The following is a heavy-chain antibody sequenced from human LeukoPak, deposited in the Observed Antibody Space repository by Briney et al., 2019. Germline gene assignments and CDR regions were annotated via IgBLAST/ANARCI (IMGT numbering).Heavy chain of an antibody. V-gene: IGHV1-2*02. Sequence: ASVKVSCKASGYTFTGHYMHWVRQAPGQGLEWMGWINPKNACTNFAQRFQGRVIMTRDTSSSTVYMELSRLRSDDTAFYYCARTLYVSAVPGGLDYWGQGTLITVSS. J-gene: IGHJ4*02. CDR1: GYTFTGHY. CDR3: ARTLYVSAVPGGLDY. D-gene: IGHD3-10*02. CDR2: INPKNACT.